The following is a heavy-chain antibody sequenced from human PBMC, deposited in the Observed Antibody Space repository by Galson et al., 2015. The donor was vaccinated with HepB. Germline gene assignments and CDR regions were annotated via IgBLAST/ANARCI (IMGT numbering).Heavy chain of an antibody. J-gene: IGHJ4*02. Sequence: SVKVSCKASGYTFTGYYMHWVRQAPGQGLEWMGWINPNSGGTNYAQKFQGRVTMTRDTSISTAYMELSRLRSDDTAVYYCARVYRGYYDSSGYDYWGQGTLVTVSS. CDR1: GYTFTGYY. V-gene: IGHV1-2*02. CDR3: ARVYRGYYDSSGYDY. D-gene: IGHD3-22*01. CDR2: INPNSGGT.